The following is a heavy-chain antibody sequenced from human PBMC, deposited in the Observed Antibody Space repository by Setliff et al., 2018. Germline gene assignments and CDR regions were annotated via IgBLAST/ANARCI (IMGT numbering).Heavy chain of an antibody. CDR1: GGSISSHY. CDR3: TVYNTGSSKDHY. V-gene: IGHV4-59*11. J-gene: IGHJ4*02. CDR2: IYYSGST. Sequence: SETLSLTCTVSGGSISSHYWSWIRQPPGKGLEWIGSIYYSGSTNYNPSLKSRVTISVDTSKNQFSLKLSSVTAADTAVCYCTVYNTGSSKDHYWGQGTPVTVSS. D-gene: IGHD2-8*02.